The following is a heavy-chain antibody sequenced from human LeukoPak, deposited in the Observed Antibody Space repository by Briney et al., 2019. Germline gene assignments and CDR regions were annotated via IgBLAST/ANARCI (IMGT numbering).Heavy chain of an antibody. CDR1: GGSISSSSYY. Sequence: KASETLSLTCTVSGGSISSSSYYWGWIRQPPGKGLEWIGSIYYSGSTYYNPSLKSRVTISVDTSKNQFSLQLNSVTPEDTAVYYCARDILGEGSTWGQGTLVTVSS. V-gene: IGHV4-39*02. J-gene: IGHJ5*02. CDR2: IYYSGST. CDR3: ARDILGEGST.